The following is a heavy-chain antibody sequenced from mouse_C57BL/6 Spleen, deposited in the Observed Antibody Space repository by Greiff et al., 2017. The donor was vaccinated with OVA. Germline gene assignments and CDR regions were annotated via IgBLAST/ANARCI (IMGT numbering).Heavy chain of an antibody. V-gene: IGHV3-6*01. CDR3: ARGEPTVRYFDV. Sequence: EVKLMESGPGLVKPSQSLSLTCSVTGYSITSGYYWNWIRQFPGNKLEWMGYISYDGSNNYNPSLKNRISITRDTSKNQFFLKLNSVTTEDTATYYCARGEPTVRYFDVWGTGTTVTVSS. D-gene: IGHD1-1*01. CDR1: GYSITSGYY. J-gene: IGHJ1*03. CDR2: ISYDGSN.